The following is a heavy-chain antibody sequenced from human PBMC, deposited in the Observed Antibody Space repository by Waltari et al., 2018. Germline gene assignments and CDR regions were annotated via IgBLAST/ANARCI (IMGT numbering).Heavy chain of an antibody. CDR3: ARNPFGTLHYYYYYMDV. V-gene: IGHV3-74*01. CDR2: INSDGSST. D-gene: IGHD3-10*01. Sequence: EVQLVESGGGLVQPGGSLRLSCADSGFTFSSYWMHWVRQAPGKGLVWVSRINSDGSSTSYADSVKGRFTISRDNAKNSLYLQMNSLRAEDTALYYCARNPFGTLHYYYYYMDVWGKGTTVTVSS. J-gene: IGHJ6*03. CDR1: GFTFSSYW.